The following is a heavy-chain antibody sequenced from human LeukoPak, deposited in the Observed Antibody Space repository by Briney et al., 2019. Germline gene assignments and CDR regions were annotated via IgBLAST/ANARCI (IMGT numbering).Heavy chain of an antibody. V-gene: IGHV3-30*04. CDR3: ARGRRALIVGATRNAFDV. CDR2: ISSDGSNK. CDR1: GFTFSSYA. J-gene: IGHJ3*01. Sequence: GGSLRLSCAASGFTFSSYAMHWVRQAPGKGLEWVAFISSDGSNKYYADSVKGRFSISRDNSKNTLFLQMNSLRPEDTAVYYCARGRRALIVGATRNAFDVWGQGTIVTVSS. D-gene: IGHD1-26*01.